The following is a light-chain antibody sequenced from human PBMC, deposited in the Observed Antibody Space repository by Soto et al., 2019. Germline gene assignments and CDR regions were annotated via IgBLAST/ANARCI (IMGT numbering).Light chain of an antibody. CDR2: DVS. J-gene: IGLJ1*01. Sequence: QSALTQPASVSGSPGQSITISCTGTSSDVGAYTFVSWYQQHPDKVPKLMIFDVSRRPSGVSDRFSGSKSGNTASLTISGLQPEDEADYYCSSYTSSSTHVVGSGTKVTVL. CDR1: SSDVGAYTF. CDR3: SSYTSSSTHV. V-gene: IGLV2-14*03.